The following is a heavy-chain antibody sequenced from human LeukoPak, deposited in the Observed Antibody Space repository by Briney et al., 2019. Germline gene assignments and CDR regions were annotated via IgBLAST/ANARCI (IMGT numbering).Heavy chain of an antibody. D-gene: IGHD6-19*01. J-gene: IGHJ4*02. CDR2: INHSGST. Sequence: SETLSLTWAVYGGSFSGYYWSWIRQPPGKGLEWIGEINHSGSTNYNPSLKSRVTISVDTSKNQFSLKLSSVTAADTAVYYCARGQWLGYWGQGTLVTVSS. CDR3: ARGQWLGY. V-gene: IGHV4-34*01. CDR1: GGSFSGYY.